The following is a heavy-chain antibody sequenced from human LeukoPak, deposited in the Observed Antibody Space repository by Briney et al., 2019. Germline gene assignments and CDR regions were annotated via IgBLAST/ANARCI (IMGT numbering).Heavy chain of an antibody. CDR1: GFTFSSYV. D-gene: IGHD5-24*01. CDR3: ARDWVYKIDY. V-gene: IGHV3-74*01. CDR2: ISHDGFI. J-gene: IGHJ4*02. Sequence: QPGGSLRLSCEAAGFTFSSYVMHWVRRTPGKGLVWVSRISHDGFISYADSVKGRFTISRDNAKNTLILQMTSLRAEDTAVYYCARDWVYKIDYWGRGTLVTVSS.